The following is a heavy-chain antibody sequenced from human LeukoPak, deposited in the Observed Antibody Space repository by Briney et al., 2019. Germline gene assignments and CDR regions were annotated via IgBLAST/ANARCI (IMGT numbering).Heavy chain of an antibody. CDR3: AREGAAAGTSPYY. CDR2: IKQDGSEK. CDR1: GFTFSSYW. D-gene: IGHD6-13*01. J-gene: IGHJ4*02. V-gene: IGHV3-7*01. Sequence: GGSLRLSCAASGFTFSSYWMSWVRQAPGKGLEWVANIKQDGSEKYYVDSVKGRFTISRDNAKNSLYLQMNSLRAEDTAVYYCAREGAAAGTSPYYWGQGTLVTVSS.